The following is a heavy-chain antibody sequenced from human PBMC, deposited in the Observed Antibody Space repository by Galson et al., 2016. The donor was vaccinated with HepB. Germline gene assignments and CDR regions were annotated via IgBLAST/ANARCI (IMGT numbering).Heavy chain of an antibody. CDR3: ARTRTLWLASGSCFDY. Sequence: SVKVSCKASGDSFTDYYMHWVRQAPGQGLEWMGWINPNSGGTNYARKFQGRVTMTRDTSISTAYMELNGLRSDDTAVYYCARTRTLWLASGSCFDYWGQGTMVTVSS. J-gene: IGHJ4*02. CDR1: GDSFTDYY. D-gene: IGHD3-10*01. CDR2: INPNSGGT. V-gene: IGHV1-2*02.